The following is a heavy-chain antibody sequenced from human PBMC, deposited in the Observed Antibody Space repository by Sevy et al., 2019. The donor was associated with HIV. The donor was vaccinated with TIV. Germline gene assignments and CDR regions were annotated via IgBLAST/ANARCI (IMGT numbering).Heavy chain of an antibody. CDR2: IHYIGRT. J-gene: IGHJ4*02. CDR1: GDSITTYY. Sequence: SETLSLTYTVSGDSITTYYWGWIRQPPGKGLEWIGYIHYIGRTNCNPAPTGRITISGDTSKNEFSLRLTSVTAADTALYYCARYHCPCCICQGFDYWGQGILVTVSS. V-gene: IGHV4-59*12. D-gene: IGHD2-15*01. CDR3: ARYHCPCCICQGFDY.